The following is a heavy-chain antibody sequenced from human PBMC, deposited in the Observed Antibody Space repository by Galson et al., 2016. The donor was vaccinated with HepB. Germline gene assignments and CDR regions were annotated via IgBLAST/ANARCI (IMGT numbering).Heavy chain of an antibody. Sequence: SVKVSCKASGYTFTNNGISWVRQAPGQGLEWVAWISAHNGDTNSAQKFQGRVTLTTDTSTRTAYMELRSLTSDDTAVYYCARDRDRSLDYWGQGTLVTVSS. D-gene: IGHD5-24*01. CDR3: ARDRDRSLDY. J-gene: IGHJ4*02. CDR1: GYTFTNNG. V-gene: IGHV1-18*04. CDR2: ISAHNGDT.